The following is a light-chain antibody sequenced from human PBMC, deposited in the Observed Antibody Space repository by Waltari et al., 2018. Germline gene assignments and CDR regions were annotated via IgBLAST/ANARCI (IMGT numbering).Light chain of an antibody. CDR2: RND. Sequence: QSVLTQPPSASETHGQRVATSCSGGTPNIGPTYVHGYQQVPGTAPKLLIYRNDQRPSGVPDRFSGSKSGTSASLAISGLRSEDEADYFCATWDARLNAVVFGGGTKLTVL. J-gene: IGLJ2*01. CDR3: ATWDARLNAVV. V-gene: IGLV1-47*01. CDR1: TPNIGPTY.